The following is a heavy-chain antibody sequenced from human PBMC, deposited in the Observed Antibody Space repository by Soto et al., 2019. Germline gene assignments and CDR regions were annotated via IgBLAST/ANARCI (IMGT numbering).Heavy chain of an antibody. CDR2: ISWNSGRI. CDR3: AQGRSVLPTAVLFDT. D-gene: IGHD2-21*02. CDR1: GFKFDDYA. V-gene: IGHV3-9*03. J-gene: IGHJ4*02. Sequence: EVQLVESGGGLVQPGGSLRLSCAASGFKFDDYAMHWVRQAPGNVLEWVSGISWNSGRINYAASVKGRFTISRDNANDSMFLQMHSLRPDDMAWYYCAQGRSVLPTAVLFDTWVQGTLVTVSS.